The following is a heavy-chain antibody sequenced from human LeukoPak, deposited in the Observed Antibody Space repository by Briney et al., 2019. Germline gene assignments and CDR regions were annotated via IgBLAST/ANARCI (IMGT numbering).Heavy chain of an antibody. D-gene: IGHD2-2*01. J-gene: IGHJ5*01. V-gene: IGHV4-39*07. CDR3: ARFEYSSSWFDS. CDR2: IYYSGST. Sequence: SETLSLTCTVSGGSISSSSYYWGWIRQPPGKGLEWIGSIYYSGSTYYNPSLKSRVTISLDTSKHQFSLKLSSVTAADTAVYYCARFEYSSSWFDSWGQGSLVTVSS. CDR1: GGSISSSSYY.